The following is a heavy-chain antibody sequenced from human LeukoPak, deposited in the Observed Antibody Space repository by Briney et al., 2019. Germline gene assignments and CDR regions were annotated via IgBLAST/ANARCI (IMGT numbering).Heavy chain of an antibody. D-gene: IGHD5/OR15-5a*01. Sequence: PSETLSLTCTVSGDSISSGSYYWSWIRQPAGKGLEWIGRSYTSGSTNYNPSLKSRVTISVDTSKNQFSLKLSSVTTADTAVYYCARDNARGGSFSDYLRYFQHWGQGTLVTVPS. CDR2: SYTSGST. CDR3: ARDNARGGSFSDYLRYFQH. V-gene: IGHV4-61*02. J-gene: IGHJ1*01. CDR1: GDSISSGSYY.